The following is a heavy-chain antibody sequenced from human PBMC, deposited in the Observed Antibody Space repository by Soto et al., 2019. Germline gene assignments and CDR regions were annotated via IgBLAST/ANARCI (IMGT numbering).Heavy chain of an antibody. CDR3: ARESSGPSASHAFDI. D-gene: IGHD3-22*01. CDR2: ILYSGTT. J-gene: IGHJ3*02. V-gene: IGHV4-59*01. CDR1: GGSISRYY. Sequence: SETLSLTCTVSGGSISRYYWSWIRQPPGKGLEWIGHILYSGTTKHNPSFESRVTISIDTSKNQFSLKLSSVTAADTAVYYCARESSGPSASHAFDIWGQGTMVTVSS.